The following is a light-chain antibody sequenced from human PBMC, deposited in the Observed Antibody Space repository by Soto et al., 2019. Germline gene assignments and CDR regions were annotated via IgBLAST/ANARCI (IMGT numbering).Light chain of an antibody. CDR3: QHRSSWPLT. Sequence: EIVLTQSPATLSLSPGERATLSCRASQSVRSYLAWYQQKPGQAPRLLIYDASNRATGIPARFSGSGSGTDFTLTISRLEPEDFAVYSCQHRSSWPLTFGGGTKVEIK. CDR2: DAS. V-gene: IGKV3-11*01. J-gene: IGKJ4*01. CDR1: QSVRSY.